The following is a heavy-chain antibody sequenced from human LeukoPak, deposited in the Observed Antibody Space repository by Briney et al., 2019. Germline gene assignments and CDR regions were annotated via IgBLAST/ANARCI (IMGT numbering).Heavy chain of an antibody. V-gene: IGHV3-20*04. CDR2: INWNGGST. CDR3: AKDPHDSSGYVFGY. D-gene: IGHD3-22*01. CDR1: GFTFDDYG. J-gene: IGHJ4*02. Sequence: PGGSLRLSCAASGFTFDDYGMSWVRQAPGKGLEWVSGINWNGGSTGYADSVKGRFTISRDNAKNSLHLQMNSLRAEDTAVYYCAKDPHDSSGYVFGYWGQGTLVTVSS.